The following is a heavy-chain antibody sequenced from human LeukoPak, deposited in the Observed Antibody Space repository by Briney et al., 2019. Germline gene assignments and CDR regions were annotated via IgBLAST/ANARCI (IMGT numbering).Heavy chain of an antibody. D-gene: IGHD3-22*01. CDR3: ARNDYYDSSGYLPLDY. Sequence: GGSLRLSCAASGFTFSSYAMHWVRQAPGKGVEWVAVISYDGSNKYYADSVKGRFTISRDNSKNTLYLQMNSLRAEDTAVYYCARNDYYDSSGYLPLDYWGQGTLVTVSS. J-gene: IGHJ4*02. V-gene: IGHV3-30*04. CDR2: ISYDGSNK. CDR1: GFTFSSYA.